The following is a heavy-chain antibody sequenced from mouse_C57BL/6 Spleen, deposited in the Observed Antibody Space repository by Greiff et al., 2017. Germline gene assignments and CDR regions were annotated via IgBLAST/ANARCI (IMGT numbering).Heavy chain of an antibody. Sequence: EVKVEESGGGLVQPGGSLSLSCAASGFTFTDYYMSWVRQPPGKALEWLGFIRNKANGYTTEYSASVKGRFTISRDNSQSILYLQMNGLRAEDSATYYCARRPYPYWYFDVWGTGTTVTVSS. J-gene: IGHJ1*03. CDR2: IRNKANGYTT. D-gene: IGHD2-10*01. V-gene: IGHV7-3*01. CDR1: GFTFTDYY. CDR3: ARRPYPYWYFDV.